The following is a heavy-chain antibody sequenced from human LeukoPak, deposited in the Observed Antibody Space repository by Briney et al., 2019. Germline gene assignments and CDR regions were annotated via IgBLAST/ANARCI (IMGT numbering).Heavy chain of an antibody. Sequence: SETLSLTCTVSGGSVSNGSYYWNGIRQPPGKGLEWIGYIYYSGSTNYNPSLKSRVTISVDTSKNQFSLKLSSVTAADTAVYYCARAGEYCSSTSCYAVLGAFDIWGEATMVTASS. D-gene: IGHD2-2*01. CDR1: GGSVSNGSYY. CDR3: ARAGEYCSSTSCYAVLGAFDI. J-gene: IGHJ3*02. CDR2: IYYSGST. V-gene: IGHV4-61*01.